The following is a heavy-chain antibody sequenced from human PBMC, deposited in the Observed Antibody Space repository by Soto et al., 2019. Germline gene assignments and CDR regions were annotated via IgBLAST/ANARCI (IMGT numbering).Heavy chain of an antibody. CDR3: ARQQWLYYYYGMDV. D-gene: IGHD6-19*01. Sequence: QVQLVQSGAEVKKPWASVKVSCKASGYTFTTYGISWVRQAPGQGLEWMGWISAYNGNTNYAQKIQGRVTMTTDTSTSTAYMELRSLRSDDTAVYYCARQQWLYYYYGMDVWGQGTTVTVSS. CDR2: ISAYNGNT. J-gene: IGHJ6*02. V-gene: IGHV1-18*01. CDR1: GYTFTTYG.